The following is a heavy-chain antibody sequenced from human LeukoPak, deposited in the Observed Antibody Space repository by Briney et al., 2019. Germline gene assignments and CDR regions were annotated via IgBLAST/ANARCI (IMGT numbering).Heavy chain of an antibody. Sequence: SETLSLTXAVYGGSFSGYYWSWIRQPPGRGLEWIGEINHSGNANYNPSLESRVTISADTSKNQFSLKLSSVTAADTAVYYCARWLLGELEGGDYWGQGTLVTVSS. CDR1: GGSFSGYY. D-gene: IGHD3-22*01. V-gene: IGHV4-34*01. CDR3: ARWLLGELEGGDY. J-gene: IGHJ4*02. CDR2: INHSGNA.